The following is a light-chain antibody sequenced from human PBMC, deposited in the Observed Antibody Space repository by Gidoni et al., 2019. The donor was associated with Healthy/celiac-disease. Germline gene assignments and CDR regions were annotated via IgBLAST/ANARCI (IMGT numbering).Light chain of an antibody. Sequence: QSVLPQPPSASGTPGQRVTISCSGSSSNIGSNYVYWYQQLPGTAPKLLIYRNNQRPPGVPDRFSGSKSGTSASLAISGLRSEDEADYYCAAWDDSLSGPWVFGGGTKLTVL. J-gene: IGLJ3*02. CDR1: SSNIGSNY. CDR3: AAWDDSLSGPWV. CDR2: RNN. V-gene: IGLV1-47*01.